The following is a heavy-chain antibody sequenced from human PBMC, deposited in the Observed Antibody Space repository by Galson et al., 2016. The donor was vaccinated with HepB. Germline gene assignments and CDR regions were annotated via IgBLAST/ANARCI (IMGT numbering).Heavy chain of an antibody. D-gene: IGHD5-18*01. CDR3: ARDRVDTSMGEYYYYYGLDV. CDR1: GFTFSDYY. Sequence: SLRLSCAASGFTFSDYYMSWIRQAPGKGLEWVAFISSSSGHMYYADFVQGRFTISRYNAKTSLYLQMNSLRADDTAVYYCARDRVDTSMGEYYYYYGLDVWGQGTTVTVSS. CDR2: ISSSSGHM. V-gene: IGHV3-11*01. J-gene: IGHJ6*02.